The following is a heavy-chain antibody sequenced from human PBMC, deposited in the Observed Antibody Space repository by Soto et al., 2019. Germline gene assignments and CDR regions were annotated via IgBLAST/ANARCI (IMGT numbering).Heavy chain of an antibody. J-gene: IGHJ5*02. CDR1: GGSIDSSDYQ. D-gene: IGHD2-15*01. CDR3: ARDHCNNGICYQRYLDP. CDR2: LSFSGRT. Sequence: SETLSLTCSISGGSIDSSDYQWSWLRQPPGKGLEWIGFLSFSGRTNYNSSLRDRVTISADTSKTLFFLNLISVTAADTAVYYCARDHCNNGICYQRYLDPWGQGPLVTVYS. V-gene: IGHV4-30-4*01.